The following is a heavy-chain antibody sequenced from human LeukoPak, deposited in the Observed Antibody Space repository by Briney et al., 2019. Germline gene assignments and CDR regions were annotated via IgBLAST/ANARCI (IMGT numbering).Heavy chain of an antibody. CDR3: ARHFFKAATIHFDY. Sequence: GGSLRLSCEASGFTFDDYGMSWVRQPPGKRLEWVSLIYSGGKTYYEDSVKGRFSISRDHSENTLYLQMNSLRSEDTAVYYCARHFFKAATIHFDYWGQGALVTVSS. CDR2: IYSGGKT. V-gene: IGHV3-66*02. J-gene: IGHJ4*02. D-gene: IGHD5-24*01. CDR1: GFTFDDYG.